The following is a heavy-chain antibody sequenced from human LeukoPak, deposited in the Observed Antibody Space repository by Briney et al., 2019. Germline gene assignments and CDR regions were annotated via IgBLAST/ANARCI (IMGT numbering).Heavy chain of an antibody. Sequence: GGSLRLSCTASGFTFSSYGMHWVRQAPGKGLEWVAFIRYDGSNKYYADSVKGRFTISRDNSKNTLYLQMNSLRAEDTAVYYCAKGGEYRAAWLVPKRLFDYWGQGTLVTVSS. J-gene: IGHJ4*02. CDR1: GFTFSSYG. V-gene: IGHV3-30*02. D-gene: IGHD6-19*01. CDR3: AKGGEYRAAWLVPKRLFDY. CDR2: IRYDGSNK.